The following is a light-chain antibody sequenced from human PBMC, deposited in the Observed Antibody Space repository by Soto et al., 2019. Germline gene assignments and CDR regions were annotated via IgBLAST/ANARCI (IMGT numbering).Light chain of an antibody. CDR2: SGS. CDR1: QSLLSSSNNENY. CDR3: HQFYGAPLT. Sequence: DIVMTQSPDSLAVSLGERATINCKSSQSLLSSSNNENYLAWYQQKPGQPPKLLIYSGSTRESGVPDRFSGSRSGTDFTLTISGLQAEDVAVYHCHQFYGAPLTFGGGTKVEIK. J-gene: IGKJ4*01. V-gene: IGKV4-1*01.